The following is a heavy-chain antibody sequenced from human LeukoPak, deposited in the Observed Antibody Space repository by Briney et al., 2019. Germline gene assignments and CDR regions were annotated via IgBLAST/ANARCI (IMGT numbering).Heavy chain of an antibody. D-gene: IGHD3-22*01. CDR2: FDPEDGET. J-gene: IGHJ4*02. CDR3: ARARGYYDSSGYN. Sequence: ASVKVSCKVSGYTLTELSMHWVRQAPGKGLEWMGGFDPEDGETIYAQKFQGRVTMTRNTSISTAYMELSSLRSEDTAVYYCARARGYYDSSGYNWGQGTLVTVSS. V-gene: IGHV1-24*01. CDR1: GYTLTELS.